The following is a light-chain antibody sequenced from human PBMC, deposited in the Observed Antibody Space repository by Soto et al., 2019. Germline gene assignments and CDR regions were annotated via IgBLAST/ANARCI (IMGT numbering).Light chain of an antibody. Sequence: QSALTQPPSVSGSPGQSVTISCSGTSSDIGGYSFVSWYQQHPGNTPKLIIYDVRNRPSGIPDRVSGSKSGNTASLTISGLQAEEEDDYYCCSYAGTYSVIFGGGTKLTVL. J-gene: IGLJ2*01. CDR3: CSYAGTYSVI. CDR2: DVR. CDR1: SSDIGGYSF. V-gene: IGLV2-11*01.